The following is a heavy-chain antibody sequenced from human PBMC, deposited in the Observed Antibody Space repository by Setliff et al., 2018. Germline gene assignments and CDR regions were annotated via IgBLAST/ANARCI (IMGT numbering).Heavy chain of an antibody. Sequence: GGSLRLSCAASGFSLSRYWMSWVRQAPGKGLEWVATIKQDGSERYYADSVKGRFTISRDNSKNTLYLQMNSLRAEDTAVYYCARARYCSSTSCYYYYYMDVWGKGTTVTVSS. CDR3: ARARYCSSTSCYYYYYMDV. CDR1: GFSLSRYW. J-gene: IGHJ6*03. V-gene: IGHV3-7*01. D-gene: IGHD2-2*01. CDR2: IKQDGSER.